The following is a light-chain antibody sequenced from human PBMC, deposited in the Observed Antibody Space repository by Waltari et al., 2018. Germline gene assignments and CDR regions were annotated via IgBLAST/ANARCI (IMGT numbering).Light chain of an antibody. J-gene: IGLJ1*01. CDR2: EVT. CDR1: SSDVGGYNY. V-gene: IGLV2-8*01. Sequence: QSALTQPPSASGSPGQSVTISCTGTSSDVGGYNYVSWYQQHPGKPPKFMIGEVTKPPPGVPDRFSGSKSGNTASLTVSGRQSEDEADYYCSSYAGSNNFVFGTGTKVTVL. CDR3: SSYAGSNNFV.